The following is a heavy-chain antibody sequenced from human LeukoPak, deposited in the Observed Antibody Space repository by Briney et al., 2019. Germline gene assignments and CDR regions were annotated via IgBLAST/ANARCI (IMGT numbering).Heavy chain of an antibody. CDR1: GYTFISYG. CDR2: ISAYNGNT. Sequence: ASVKVSCKASGYTFISYGISWVRQAPGQRLEWMGWISAYNGNTNYAQKLQGRVTMTTDTSTNTAYMDLRSLRSDDTAVYYCARDIQDGDGHPFDYWGQGTLVTVSS. CDR3: ARDIQDGDGHPFDY. D-gene: IGHD5-24*01. V-gene: IGHV1-18*01. J-gene: IGHJ4*02.